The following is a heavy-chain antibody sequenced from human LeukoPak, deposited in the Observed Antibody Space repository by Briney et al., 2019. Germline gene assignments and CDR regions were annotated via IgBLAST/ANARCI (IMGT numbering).Heavy chain of an antibody. CDR2: ISSSGSPI. CDR3: AGCSTTSCYSAFDI. CDR1: GFTFSSYE. J-gene: IGHJ3*02. V-gene: IGHV3-48*03. D-gene: IGHD2-2*02. Sequence: HSGGSLRLSCAASGFTFSSYEMNWVRQAPGKGLEWVSYISSSGSPIYYADSMKGRFTISRDNAKNSLYLQMNRLRAEDTAVYYCAGCSTTSCYSAFDIWGQGTMVTVSS.